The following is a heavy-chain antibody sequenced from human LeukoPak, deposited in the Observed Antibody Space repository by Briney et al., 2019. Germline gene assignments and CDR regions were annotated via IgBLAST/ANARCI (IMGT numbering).Heavy chain of an antibody. D-gene: IGHD3-22*01. CDR3: ATDPSQTTYYYDSSGYSHYFDY. CDR1: GFTFSSYS. CDR2: ISSSSSYI. Sequence: GGSLRLSCAASGFTFSSYSMNWVRQAPGKGLEWVSSISSSSSYIYYADSVKGRFTISRDNAKNSLYLQMNSLKAEDTAVYYCATDPSQTTYYYDSSGYSHYFDYWGQGTLVTVSS. V-gene: IGHV3-21*01. J-gene: IGHJ4*02.